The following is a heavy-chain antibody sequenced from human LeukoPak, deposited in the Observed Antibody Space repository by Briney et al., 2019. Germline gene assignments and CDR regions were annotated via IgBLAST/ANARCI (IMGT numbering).Heavy chain of an antibody. Sequence: GGSLRLSCAASGFIFRNHWMSWVRQVPGRGLEWVAHIKQDGNEKHYVDSVEGRFTLSRDDSKNSLYLQMNSLRVDDSALYYCARGPNYGDRVDYFDYWGQGTLVTVSS. CDR1: GFIFRNHW. CDR2: IKQDGNEK. J-gene: IGHJ4*02. V-gene: IGHV3-7*01. D-gene: IGHD4-17*01. CDR3: ARGPNYGDRVDYFDY.